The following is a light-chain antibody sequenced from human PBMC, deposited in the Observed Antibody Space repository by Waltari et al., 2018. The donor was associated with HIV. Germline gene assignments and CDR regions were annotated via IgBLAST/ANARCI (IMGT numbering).Light chain of an antibody. Sequence: IHMNQSPPSLSASVVDRVPISYRASQGITNSLAWYQQIPGKVPKLLIYAASTLHSGVPSRFSGSGSGTDFTLTISSLQPEDVASYYCQDYKSAPQGFTFGPGTKVDMK. CDR3: QDYKSAPQGFT. J-gene: IGKJ3*01. V-gene: IGKV1-27*01. CDR1: QGITNS. CDR2: AAS.